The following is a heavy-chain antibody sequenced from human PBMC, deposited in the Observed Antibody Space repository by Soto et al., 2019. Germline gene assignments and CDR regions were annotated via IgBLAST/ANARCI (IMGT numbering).Heavy chain of an antibody. D-gene: IGHD1-1*01. CDR3: ARWVHWNDEKHYYYGMDV. V-gene: IGHV1-69*13. CDR1: GGTFSSYA. CDR2: IIPIFGTA. J-gene: IGHJ6*02. Sequence: ASVKVSCKASGGTFSSYAISWVRQAPGQGLEWMGGIIPIFGTANYAQKFQGRVTITADESTSTAYMELSSLRSEDTAVYYCARWVHWNDEKHYYYGMDVWGQGTTVTVSS.